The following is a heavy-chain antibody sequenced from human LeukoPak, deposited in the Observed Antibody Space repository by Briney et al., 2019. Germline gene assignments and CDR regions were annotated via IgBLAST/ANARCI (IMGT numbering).Heavy chain of an antibody. V-gene: IGHV4-39*01. J-gene: IGHJ3*02. D-gene: IGHD3-22*01. CDR2: IYYSGST. CDR3: ARWYYYDSSGYPHAFDI. Sequence: PSETLSLTCTVSGGSISSSYYYWGWIRQPPGKGLEWIGSIYYSGSTYYNPSLKSRVTISVDTSKNQFSLKLSSVTAADTAVYYCARWYYYDSSGYPHAFDIWGQGTMVTVSS. CDR1: GGSISSSYYY.